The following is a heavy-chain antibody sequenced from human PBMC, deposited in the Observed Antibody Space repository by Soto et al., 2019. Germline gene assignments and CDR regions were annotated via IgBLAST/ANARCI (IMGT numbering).Heavy chain of an antibody. CDR2: ISGSGGST. J-gene: IGHJ3*02. Sequence: GGSLRLSCAASGFTFSSYAMSWVRQAPGKGLEGVSAISGSGGSTYYADSVKGRFTISRDNSKNTLYLQMNSLRAEDTAVYYCAKRVYQVHAFDIWGQGTMVTVSS. V-gene: IGHV3-23*01. CDR3: AKRVYQVHAFDI. CDR1: GFTFSSYA.